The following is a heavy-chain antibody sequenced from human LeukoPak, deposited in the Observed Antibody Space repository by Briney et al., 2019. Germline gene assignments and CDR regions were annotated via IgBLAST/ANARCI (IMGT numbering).Heavy chain of an antibody. V-gene: IGHV3-53*01. D-gene: IGHD6-19*01. J-gene: IGHJ4*02. CDR3: ARVVSDRSGWYHFDY. CDR1: GFTVSNNY. CDR2: LYSDDNT. Sequence: SGGSLRLSCAASGFTVSNNYMGWVGQAPGKGLEGVSVLYSDDNTYYADSVKGRFIISRDNSKNTLYLQMSSLRAEDTAVYYCARVVSDRSGWYHFDYWGQGTLVTVSS.